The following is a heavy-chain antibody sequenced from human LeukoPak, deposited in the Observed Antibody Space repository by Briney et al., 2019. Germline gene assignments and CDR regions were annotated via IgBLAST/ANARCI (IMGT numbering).Heavy chain of an antibody. CDR3: AREGIVVVPAAKQNYYYYYYMDV. Sequence: SETPSLTCTVSGGSISSGDYYWSWIRQPPGKGLEWIGYIYYSGSTYYNPSLKSRVTISVDTSKNQFSLKLSSVTAADTAVYYCAREGIVVVPAAKQNYYYYYYMDVWGKGTTVTVSS. CDR1: GGSISSGDYY. V-gene: IGHV4-30-4*08. CDR2: IYYSGST. D-gene: IGHD2-2*01. J-gene: IGHJ6*03.